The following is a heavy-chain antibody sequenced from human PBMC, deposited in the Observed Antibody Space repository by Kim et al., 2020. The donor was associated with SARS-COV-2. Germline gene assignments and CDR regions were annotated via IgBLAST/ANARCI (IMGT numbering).Heavy chain of an antibody. CDR1: GGTFSSYA. V-gene: IGHV1-69*13. CDR3: ATGEYCSGGSCYRPYDAFDI. J-gene: IGHJ3*02. Sequence: SVKVSCKASGGTFSSYAISWVRQAPGQGLEWMGGIIPIFGTANYAQKFQGRVTITADESTSTAYMELSSLRSEDTAVYYCATGEYCSGGSCYRPYDAFDIWGQGTMVTVSS. D-gene: IGHD2-15*01. CDR2: IIPIFGTA.